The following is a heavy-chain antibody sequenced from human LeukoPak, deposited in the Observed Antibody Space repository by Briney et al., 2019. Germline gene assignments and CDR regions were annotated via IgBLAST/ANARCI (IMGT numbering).Heavy chain of an antibody. CDR1: GFPFDDYG. CDR3: TGHHQAYSRTY. CDR2: ISTDASST. V-gene: IGHV3-74*01. Sequence: GGSLRLSCAASGFPFDDYGMLWVRQAPGKGLVWVSRISTDASSTAYADSVKGRFTISRDNAKGTLYLQMSSLRAEDTAVYYCTGHHQAYSRTYWGQGTLVTVSS. D-gene: IGHD4-11*01. J-gene: IGHJ4*02.